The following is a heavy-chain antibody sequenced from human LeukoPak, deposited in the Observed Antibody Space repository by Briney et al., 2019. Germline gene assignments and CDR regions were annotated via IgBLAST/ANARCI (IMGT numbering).Heavy chain of an antibody. D-gene: IGHD5-12*01. CDR3: ARTYNGFDPFDY. CDR2: IYYSGST. CDR1: GGSISSGDYY. V-gene: IGHV4-30-4*01. Sequence: NASETLSLTCTVSGGSISSGDYYWSWIRQPPGKGLEWIGYIYYSGSTYYNPSLKSRVTISVDTSKNQFSLKLSSVTAADTAVYYCARTYNGFDPFDYWGQGTLVTASS. J-gene: IGHJ4*02.